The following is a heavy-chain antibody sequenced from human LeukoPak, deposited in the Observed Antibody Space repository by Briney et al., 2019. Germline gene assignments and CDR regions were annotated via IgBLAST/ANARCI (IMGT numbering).Heavy chain of an antibody. Sequence: ASVKVSCKASGYSLITYGITWVGQAPGQGLEWMGWITTYNGNTNYARKLQGRVTMTTDTSTNTAYMELGSLRPDDTAVYYCARLIEYTTSPSVFDIWGQGTMVTVSS. D-gene: IGHD6-6*01. V-gene: IGHV1-18*01. CDR1: GYSLITYG. CDR3: ARLIEYTTSPSVFDI. J-gene: IGHJ3*02. CDR2: ITTYNGNT.